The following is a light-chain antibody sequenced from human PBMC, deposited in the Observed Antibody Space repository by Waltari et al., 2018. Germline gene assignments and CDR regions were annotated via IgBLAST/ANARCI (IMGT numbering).Light chain of an antibody. Sequence: VLTQSPGTLSLSPGERATLSCRASQSLTKRYLAWYQQKPGQAPRLLIYGASSRAAGIPDRFRGSGSGTDFTLTISRLEPDDFAVYYCQQYGSSVMYTFGQGTKLEIK. CDR2: GAS. V-gene: IGKV3-20*01. CDR1: QSLTKRY. J-gene: IGKJ2*01. CDR3: QQYGSSVMYT.